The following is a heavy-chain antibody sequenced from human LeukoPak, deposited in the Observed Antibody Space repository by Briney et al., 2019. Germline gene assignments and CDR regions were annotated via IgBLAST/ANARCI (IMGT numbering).Heavy chain of an antibody. D-gene: IGHD2-2*02. CDR1: GFTLSSYS. CDR2: ISSSSSHI. Sequence: GGSLRLSCAVSGFTLSSYSMNWVRQAPGKGLEWVSSISSSSSHIYYADSVKGRFTISRDNVKNSLYLQMNSLRAEDTAVYYCANAILAGALWGQGTLVTVSS. V-gene: IGHV3-21*01. J-gene: IGHJ4*02. CDR3: ANAILAGAL.